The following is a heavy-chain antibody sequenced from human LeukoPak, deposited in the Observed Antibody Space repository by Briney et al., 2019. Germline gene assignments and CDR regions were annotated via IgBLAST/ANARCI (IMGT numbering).Heavy chain of an antibody. D-gene: IGHD6-13*01. V-gene: IGHV4-30-2*01. J-gene: IGHJ4*02. CDR2: IYHSGST. CDR1: GGSISSGGYY. Sequence: SSQTLSLTCTVSGGSISSGGYYWSWIRQPPGKGLEWIGYIYHSGSTYYNPSLKSRVTISVDRSKNQFSLKLSSVTAADTAVYYCARVLERAAAGTQSALDYFDYWGQGALVTVSS. CDR3: ARVLERAAAGTQSALDYFDY.